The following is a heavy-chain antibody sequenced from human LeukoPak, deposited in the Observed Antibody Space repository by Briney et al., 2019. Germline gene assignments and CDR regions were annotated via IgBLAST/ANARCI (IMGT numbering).Heavy chain of an antibody. CDR3: ARESTALVRVGSTTHFDY. CDR2: IWFDGKNK. V-gene: IGHV3-33*01. J-gene: IGHJ4*02. D-gene: IGHD1-26*01. CDR1: GFTFSSYG. Sequence: PGRSLRLSCAASGFTFSSYGMHWIRQTPGKGLEWVAVIWFDGKNKYYGDSVKGRFTISRDNSKNTLYLQMNSLRAEDTAVYYCARESTALVRVGSTTHFDYWGQGTLVTVSS.